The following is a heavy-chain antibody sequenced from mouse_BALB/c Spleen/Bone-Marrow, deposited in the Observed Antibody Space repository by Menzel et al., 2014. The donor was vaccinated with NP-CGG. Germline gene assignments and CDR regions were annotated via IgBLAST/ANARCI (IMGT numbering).Heavy chain of an antibody. V-gene: IGHV14-3*02. D-gene: IGHD2-4*01. J-gene: IGHJ2*01. Sequence: EVQAVESGAELVKPGASVKLSCTASGFNIKDTYMHWVKQRPEQGLEWIGRIDPANGNTKYDPKFQGKATITADTSSNTAYLQLSSLTSEDTAVYYCALYDDYDVGYWGQGTTLTVSS. CDR3: ALYDDYDVGY. CDR2: IDPANGNT. CDR1: GFNIKDTY.